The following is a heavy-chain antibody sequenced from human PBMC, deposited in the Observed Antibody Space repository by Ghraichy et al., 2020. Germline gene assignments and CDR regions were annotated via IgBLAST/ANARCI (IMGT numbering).Heavy chain of an antibody. Sequence: GSLRLTCTVSGDSISNYYWSWIRQPPGKGLEWIGRIYYRGSTNYNPSLKSRVTISVDTSKSLFSLNLTSVSAADTAVYYCARDPSVTSVNYYDAMDVWGLGTTVTVSS. J-gene: IGHJ6*02. CDR1: GDSISNYY. D-gene: IGHD4-17*01. CDR2: IYYRGST. V-gene: IGHV4-59*01. CDR3: ARDPSVTSVNYYDAMDV.